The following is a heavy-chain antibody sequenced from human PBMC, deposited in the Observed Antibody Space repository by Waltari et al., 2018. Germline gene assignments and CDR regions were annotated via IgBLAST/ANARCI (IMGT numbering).Heavy chain of an antibody. CDR1: GGSISSYY. V-gene: IGHV4-4*07. D-gene: IGHD6-19*01. CDR2: IYTSGST. Sequence: QVQLQESGPGLVKPSETLSLTCTVSGGSISSYYWSWIRQPAGKGLEWIGRIYTSGSTNYTPSLKSRVTMSVDTSKNQFSLKLSSITASDTAVYYCAIGARSSGWYGYWGQGTLVTVSS. J-gene: IGHJ4*02. CDR3: AIGARSSGWYGY.